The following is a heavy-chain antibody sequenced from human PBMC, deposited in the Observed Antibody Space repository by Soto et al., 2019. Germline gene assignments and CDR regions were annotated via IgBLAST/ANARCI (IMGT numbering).Heavy chain of an antibody. CDR1: GGSVSSGSYY. D-gene: IGHD6-19*01. Sequence: QVQLQESGPGLVKPSETLSLTCTVSGGSVSSGSYYWSWIRQPPGKGLEWIGYIYYSGSTNYNPPHKSRVTISVDTSKNQFSLKLSSVTAADTAVYYCARGIEGWYQGRDNYGMDVWGQGTTVTVSS. J-gene: IGHJ6*02. CDR2: IYYSGST. CDR3: ARGIEGWYQGRDNYGMDV. V-gene: IGHV4-61*01.